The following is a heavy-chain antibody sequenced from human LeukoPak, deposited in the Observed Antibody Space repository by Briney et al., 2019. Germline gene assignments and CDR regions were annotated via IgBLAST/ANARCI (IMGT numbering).Heavy chain of an antibody. CDR3: AKERTVARAPFVDY. Sequence: GGPLRLSCAASGFTFSTYGMHWVRQAPGKGLEWVAVIWYDGSNKYYADSVKGRFTTSRDNSKNTLYLQMNSLRAEDTAVYYCAKERTVARAPFVDYWGQGTLVTVSS. D-gene: IGHD2-2*01. CDR1: GFTFSTYG. V-gene: IGHV3-33*06. CDR2: IWYDGSNK. J-gene: IGHJ4*02.